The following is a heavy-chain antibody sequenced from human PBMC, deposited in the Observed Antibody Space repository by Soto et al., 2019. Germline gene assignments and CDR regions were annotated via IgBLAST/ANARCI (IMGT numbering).Heavy chain of an antibody. CDR1: GYTFTSYA. Sequence: QVQLVQSGSEVKKPGASVKVSCKASGYTFTSYAMHWVRQAPGQRLEWMGWINPGNGNTKYSQKFQGRVTITRDTSASTAYMELSSLRSEDTAVYYCARDQLQGTFDPWGQGTLVTVYS. J-gene: IGHJ5*02. D-gene: IGHD4-4*01. CDR2: INPGNGNT. V-gene: IGHV1-3*01. CDR3: ARDQLQGTFDP.